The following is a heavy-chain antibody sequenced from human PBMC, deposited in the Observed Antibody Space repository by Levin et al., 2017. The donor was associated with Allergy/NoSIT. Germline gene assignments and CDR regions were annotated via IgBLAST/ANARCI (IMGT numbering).Heavy chain of an antibody. Sequence: SETLSLTCTVSGGSISSYYWSWIRQPPEKGLEWIGYIYNGGSTNYNPSLRSRVTISVDTSKNQFSLKLSSVTAADTAVYYCARHKTAVISRNNCFESWGQGTLVAVSS. CDR1: GGSISSYY. V-gene: IGHV4-59*08. J-gene: IGHJ4*02. D-gene: IGHD2-21*01. CDR2: IYNGGST. CDR3: ARHKTAVISRNNCFES.